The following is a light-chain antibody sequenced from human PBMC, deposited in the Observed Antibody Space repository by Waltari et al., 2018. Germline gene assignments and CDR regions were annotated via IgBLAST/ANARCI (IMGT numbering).Light chain of an antibody. CDR3: QSFDTSLSGGVV. CDR1: STNIGAGHD. V-gene: IGLV1-40*01. J-gene: IGLJ2*01. CDR2: GTN. Sequence: QSVLTQPPSVSGAPGQRVTISCTGRSTNIGAGHDVPWYQDFPDAAPKLLIYGTNNRPSGVPDRFSGSKSGTSASLAITGLQAEDEAHYYCQSFDTSLSGGVVFGGGTKVTVL.